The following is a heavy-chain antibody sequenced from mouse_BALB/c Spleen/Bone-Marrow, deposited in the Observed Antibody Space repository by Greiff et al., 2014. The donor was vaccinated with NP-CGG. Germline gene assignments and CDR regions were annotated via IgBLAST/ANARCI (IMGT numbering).Heavy chain of an antibody. V-gene: IGHV1-31*01. CDR2: INPYNGAT. CDR3: ARGIYYGGYFDY. Sequence: EVKLVESGPELVKPGASVKISCKASGYSFTGYYMHWVKQSHVKSLEWIGRINPYNGATSYNQNFKDKASLTVDKSSSTAYMEHHSLTSEDSAVYYCARGIYYGGYFDYWGQGTTLTVSS. J-gene: IGHJ2*01. CDR1: GYSFTGYY. D-gene: IGHD1-1*01.